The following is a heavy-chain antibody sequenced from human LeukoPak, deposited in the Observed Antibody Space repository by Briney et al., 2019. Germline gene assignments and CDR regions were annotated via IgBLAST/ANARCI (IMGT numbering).Heavy chain of an antibody. J-gene: IGHJ6*03. CDR1: GGSISSNSYY. V-gene: IGHV4-39*01. Sequence: SETLSLTCTVAGGSISSNSYYWGWIRQPPGKGLEWIGSIYYSGRTYDNPSLKSRVTISGDTSRNQFSLKLSSVTATDTAVYYCARHHLRWFGEFLGITRGAPSYYMDVWGKGTTVTVSS. CDR2: IYYSGRT. CDR3: ARHHLRWFGEFLGITRGAPSYYMDV. D-gene: IGHD3-10*01.